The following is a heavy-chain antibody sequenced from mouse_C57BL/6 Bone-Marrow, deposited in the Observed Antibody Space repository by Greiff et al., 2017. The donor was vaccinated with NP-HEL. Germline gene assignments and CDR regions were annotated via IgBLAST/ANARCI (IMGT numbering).Heavy chain of an antibody. CDR2: IDPNSGGT. CDR3: ARSAYYSNYAWFAY. J-gene: IGHJ3*01. CDR1: GYTFPSSW. V-gene: IGHV1-72*01. D-gene: IGHD2-5*01. Sequence: VQLQQPGAELVKPGASVKLSCKASGYTFPSSWLHLVKQRPGRGLEWIGRIDPNSGGTKYNEKFKRKATLTVDKPSSTAYMQRSSLTSEDSAVYYGARSAYYSNYAWFAYWGQGTLVTVSA.